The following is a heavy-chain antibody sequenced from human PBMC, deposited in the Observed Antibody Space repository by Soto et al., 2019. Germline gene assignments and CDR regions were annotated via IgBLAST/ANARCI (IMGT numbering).Heavy chain of an antibody. V-gene: IGHV2-5*02. D-gene: IGHD3-9*01. J-gene: IGHJ3*02. CDR1: EFSLSTSGVG. CDR3: AHFDRPGASDI. Sequence: HITLKESGLTLVKPTHTLTLTCTFSEFSLSTSGVGVGWIRQSPGKALEWLALIYWDDDRRYRPSLKSRLTITKDTPKNQVVLTMTNMDPVDTATYYCAHFDRPGASDIWGRGTKVTVSS. CDR2: IYWDDDR.